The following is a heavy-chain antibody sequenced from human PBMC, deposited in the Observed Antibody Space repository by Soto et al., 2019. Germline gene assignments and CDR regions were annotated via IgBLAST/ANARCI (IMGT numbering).Heavy chain of an antibody. J-gene: IGHJ4*02. Sequence: QVQLQQWGAGLLKPSETLSLTCAVYGGSFSGYYWSWIRQPPGKGLEWIGEINHSGSTNYNPSLKRRVTISVDTSKNQFSLKLSSVTAADTAVYYCARGWYNWNYRFDYWGQGTLVTVSS. V-gene: IGHV4-34*01. CDR3: ARGWYNWNYRFDY. CDR1: GGSFSGYY. D-gene: IGHD1-7*01. CDR2: INHSGST.